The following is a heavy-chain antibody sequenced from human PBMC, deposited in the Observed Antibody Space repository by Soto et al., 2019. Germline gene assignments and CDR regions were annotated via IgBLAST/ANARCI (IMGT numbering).Heavy chain of an antibody. CDR1: GFTFSSYG. CDR3: ARDPPREMSAFDI. V-gene: IGHV3-33*01. J-gene: IGHJ3*02. CDR2: IWYDGSNK. Sequence: GGSLRLSCAASGFTFSSYGMHWVRQAPGKGLEWVAVIWYDGSNKYYADSVKGRFTISRDISKNTLYLQMNSLRAEDTAVYYCARDPPREMSAFDIWGQGTMVTVSS.